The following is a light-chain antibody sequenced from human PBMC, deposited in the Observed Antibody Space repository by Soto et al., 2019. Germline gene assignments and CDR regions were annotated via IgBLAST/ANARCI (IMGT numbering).Light chain of an antibody. CDR1: QSVSSY. J-gene: IGKJ4*01. CDR3: QQRSTGNT. Sequence: EIVLTQSPATPSLSPGERATLSCRASQSVSSYLAWYQQKPGQAPRLLIYDASNRATGIPARFSGSGSGTDFTLTISSLEPEDFAVYYCQQRSTGNTFGGGTKVEIK. V-gene: IGKV3-11*01. CDR2: DAS.